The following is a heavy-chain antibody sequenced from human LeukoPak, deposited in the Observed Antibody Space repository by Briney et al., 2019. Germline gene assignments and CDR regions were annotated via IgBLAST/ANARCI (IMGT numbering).Heavy chain of an antibody. Sequence: GGSLRLSYAASGFTFSSYVMSYVRPAPGRGVEWVSAISGRGGSTSYADSVKGRFTISRDNSKNTLYLQMNSLMAEDTAIYYCAKDRAWGQGTLVTVCS. CDR2: ISGRGGST. V-gene: IGHV3-23*01. CDR1: GFTFSSYV. CDR3: AKDRA. J-gene: IGHJ4*02.